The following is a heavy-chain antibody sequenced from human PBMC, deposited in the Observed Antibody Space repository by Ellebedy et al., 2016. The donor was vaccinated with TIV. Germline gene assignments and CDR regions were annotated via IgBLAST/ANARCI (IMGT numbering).Heavy chain of an antibody. D-gene: IGHD3-9*01. Sequence: ASVKVSCXASGYTFTSYGISWVRQAPGQGLEWMGWINPNSGGTNYAQKFQGRVTMTRDTSISTAYMELSRLRSDDTAVYYCARGRYFDWFFDYWGQGTLVTVSS. J-gene: IGHJ4*02. CDR1: GYTFTSYG. CDR2: INPNSGGT. V-gene: IGHV1-2*02. CDR3: ARGRYFDWFFDY.